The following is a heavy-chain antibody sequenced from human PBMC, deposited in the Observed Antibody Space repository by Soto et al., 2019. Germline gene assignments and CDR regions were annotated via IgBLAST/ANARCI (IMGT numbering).Heavy chain of an antibody. CDR2: IWYDASHK. Sequence: ESGGGVVQPGTSLRLSCAASGFTFNNYGMHWVRQAPGKGLEWVAVIWYDASHKYYADSVKGRFTISRDNSKNTLYLQMSSLRGEDTAVYYCARDKPFGGTIGSAFDSWGQGTLVTVSS. D-gene: IGHD3-16*01. V-gene: IGHV3-33*01. CDR1: GFTFNNYG. J-gene: IGHJ4*02. CDR3: ARDKPFGGTIGSAFDS.